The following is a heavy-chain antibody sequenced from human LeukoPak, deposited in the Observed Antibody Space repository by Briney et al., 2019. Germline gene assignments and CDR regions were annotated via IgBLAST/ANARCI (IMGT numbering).Heavy chain of an antibody. CDR2: INPNSGGT. CDR1: GYTFTGYY. J-gene: IGHJ4*02. V-gene: IGHV1-2*06. D-gene: IGHD2/OR15-2a*01. Sequence: VSVKVSCKASGYTFTGYYMHWVRQAPGQELEWMGRINPNSGGTNYAQKFQGRVTMTRDTSISTAYMELSRLRSDDTAVYYCARERNSMEFDYWGQGTLVTVSS. CDR3: ARERNSMEFDY.